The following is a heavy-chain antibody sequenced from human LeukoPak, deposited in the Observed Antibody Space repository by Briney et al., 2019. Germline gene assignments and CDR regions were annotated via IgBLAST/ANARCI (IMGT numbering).Heavy chain of an antibody. CDR2: IYYSEST. D-gene: IGHD2-2*01. CDR1: VGSIISRYY. J-gene: IGHJ5*02. Sequence: PSETLSHTRTVSVGSIISRYYWSWIRQPPGKGLEWIGNIYYSESTKYNPSLKSPVIISLDTSKNQFSLRLTSVTAADTAIYYCAREEPLSSTTWPWFDPWGQGTMVTVSS. V-gene: IGHV4-59*01. CDR3: AREEPLSSTTWPWFDP.